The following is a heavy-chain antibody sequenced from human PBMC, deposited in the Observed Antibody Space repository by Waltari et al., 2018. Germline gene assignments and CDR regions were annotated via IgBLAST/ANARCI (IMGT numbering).Heavy chain of an antibody. CDR1: GYTFTSYA. CDR2: SNTTTGNP. J-gene: IGHJ3*02. D-gene: IGHD6-13*01. V-gene: IGHV7-4-1*02. Sequence: QVQLVQSGSELKKPGASVKVSCKASGYTFTSYAMNWVRQDPGQGLEWRGWSNTTTGNPTYAQGFTGRFVFSLDTSVSTAYLQISSLKAEDTAVYYCARAHATAAGSRSLFDIWGQGTMVTVSS. CDR3: ARAHATAAGSRSLFDI.